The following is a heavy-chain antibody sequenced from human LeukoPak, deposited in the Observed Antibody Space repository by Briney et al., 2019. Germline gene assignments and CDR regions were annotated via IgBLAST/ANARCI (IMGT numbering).Heavy chain of an antibody. CDR2: ISSSGSTI. Sequence: PGGSLRLSCAASGFTFSDYYMSWIRQAPGKGLEWVSYISSSGSTIYYVDSVKGRFTNSRDNAKNSLYLQMTSLRAEDTAVYYCAREGADTGRQRFDYWGQGTLVTVSS. V-gene: IGHV3-11*04. D-gene: IGHD5-18*01. J-gene: IGHJ4*02. CDR1: GFTFSDYY. CDR3: AREGADTGRQRFDY.